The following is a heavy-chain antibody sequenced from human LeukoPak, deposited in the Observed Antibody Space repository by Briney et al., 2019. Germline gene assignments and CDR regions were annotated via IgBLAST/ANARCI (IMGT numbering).Heavy chain of an antibody. CDR2: IKEDGSEK. D-gene: IGHD1-1*01. V-gene: IGHV3-7*01. CDR1: GFTFSNYW. J-gene: IGHJ5*02. Sequence: GGSLSLSCAASGFTFSNYWMSWVRQAPGKGLEWVANIKEDGSEKYYVDSVKGRFTISRDNARNSLCLQMNSLRAEDTAVYYCARELTTRRFDPWGQGTLVTVSS. CDR3: ARELTTRRFDP.